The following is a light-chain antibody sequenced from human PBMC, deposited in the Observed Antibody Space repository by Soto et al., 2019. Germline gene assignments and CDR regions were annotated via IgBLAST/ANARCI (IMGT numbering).Light chain of an antibody. CDR2: EVS. Sequence: QSVLTQPASVSGSPGQSITISCTGTSSDVGGSNYVAWYQQHPGKVPRLMIYEVSNRPSGVSNRFSGSKSGSTASLTISGLQAEDEADYYCISYTSSSTSYVFGTGTKVTV. J-gene: IGLJ1*01. CDR3: ISYTSSSTSYV. V-gene: IGLV2-14*01. CDR1: SSDVGGSNY.